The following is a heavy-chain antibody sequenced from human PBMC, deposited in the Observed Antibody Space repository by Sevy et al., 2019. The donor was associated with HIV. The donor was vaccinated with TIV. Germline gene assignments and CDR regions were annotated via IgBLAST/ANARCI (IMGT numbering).Heavy chain of an antibody. Sequence: GGSLRLSCAASGFTFSYYYMSWIRQAPGKGLEWVSYISSSGSNIYYADSVKGRFTVSRDNAKNSMYLQMNSLRAEDTALYYCARDLHRGLSGSTSGYWGQGTLVTVSS. CDR2: ISSSGSNI. D-gene: IGHD3-3*01. V-gene: IGHV3-11*01. CDR1: GFTFSYYY. CDR3: ARDLHRGLSGSTSGY. J-gene: IGHJ4*02.